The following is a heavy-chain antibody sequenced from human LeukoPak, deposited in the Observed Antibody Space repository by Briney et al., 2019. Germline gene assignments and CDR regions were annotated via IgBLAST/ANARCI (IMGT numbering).Heavy chain of an antibody. Sequence: KTSETLSLTCTVSGYSISSGYYWGWIRQPPGKGLEWIGSIYHSGNTYYNPFLKSRVTISVDTSKNQFSLKLSSVTAADTAVYYCARTEYSSSSGWHGDYYYYMDVWGKGTTVTVSS. D-gene: IGHD6-6*01. CDR1: GYSISSGYY. CDR2: IYHSGNT. CDR3: ARTEYSSSSGWHGDYYYYMDV. V-gene: IGHV4-38-2*02. J-gene: IGHJ6*03.